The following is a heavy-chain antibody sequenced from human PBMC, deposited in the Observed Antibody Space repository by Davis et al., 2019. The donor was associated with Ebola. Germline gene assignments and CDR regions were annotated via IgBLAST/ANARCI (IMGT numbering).Heavy chain of an antibody. J-gene: IGHJ3*02. Sequence: GESLKISCAASGFTFSSYALHWVRRAPGKGLEWVSTLGTSADTYYADSVKGRFTISRDNSKNTLYLQMNGLRVEDTAIYFCVKDTSNIWFDIWGQGTMVTVSS. CDR3: VKDTSNIWFDI. V-gene: IGHV3-23*01. CDR2: LGTSADT. D-gene: IGHD1-26*01. CDR1: GFTFSSYA.